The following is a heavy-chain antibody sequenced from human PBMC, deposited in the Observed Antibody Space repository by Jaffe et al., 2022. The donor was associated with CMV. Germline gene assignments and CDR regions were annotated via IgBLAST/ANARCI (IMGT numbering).Heavy chain of an antibody. CDR2: IGYDGNKK. J-gene: IGHJ6*02. Sequence: VQLVESGGGVVQPGKSLRLSCAASGFSLRSYGIHWVRQAPGKGLQWVATIGYDGNKKYYADSVKGRFTVSRDNSKNTLYVQMTDLRAEDTAIYYCARDRLEWLPPGYGMDVWGQGTTVTVSS. D-gene: IGHD3-3*01. CDR1: GFSLRSYG. V-gene: IGHV3-33*01. CDR3: ARDRLEWLPPGYGMDV.